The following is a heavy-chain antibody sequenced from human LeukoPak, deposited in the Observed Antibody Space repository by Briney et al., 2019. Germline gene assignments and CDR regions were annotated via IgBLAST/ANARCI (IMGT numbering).Heavy chain of an antibody. CDR1: GFTFSDYY. D-gene: IGHD2-2*02. J-gene: IGHJ6*03. CDR3: AKDPAICSSTSCYITGYMDV. CDR2: ISSSGSTI. V-gene: IGHV3-11*01. Sequence: GGSLRPSCAASGFTFSDYYMSWIRQAPGKGLEWVSYISSSGSTIYYADSVKGRFTISRDNSKNTLYLKMNSLRGEDTAVYYCAKDPAICSSTSCYITGYMDVWGKGTTVTVSS.